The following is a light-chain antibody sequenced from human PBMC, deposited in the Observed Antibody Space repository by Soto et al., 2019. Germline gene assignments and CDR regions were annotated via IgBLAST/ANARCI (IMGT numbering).Light chain of an antibody. Sequence: QSVLTQPPSVSGAPGQRVTISCTGSSSNIGAGYDVHWSQQLPGTAPKLLIYGNSNRPSGVPDRFSGSKSGTSASLAITGLQAEDEADYYGQSYDSSLSAVVFGGGTKVTVL. CDR2: GNS. CDR3: QSYDSSLSAVV. J-gene: IGLJ2*01. CDR1: SSNIGAGYD. V-gene: IGLV1-40*01.